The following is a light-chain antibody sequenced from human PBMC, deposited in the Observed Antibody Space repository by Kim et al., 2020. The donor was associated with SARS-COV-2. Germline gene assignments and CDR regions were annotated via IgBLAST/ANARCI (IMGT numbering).Light chain of an antibody. Sequence: QSVLTQPPSVSAAPGQRVTISCSGSSSDTGKNSLSWYQQLPGTAPKLLIYDNNLRPSGIPDRFSGSKSGTSATLGITGLQTGDEADYYCGTWDSRLGAWVCGGGTQLTVL. CDR3: GTWDSRLGAWV. CDR1: SSDTGKNS. CDR2: DNN. V-gene: IGLV1-51*01. J-gene: IGLJ3*02.